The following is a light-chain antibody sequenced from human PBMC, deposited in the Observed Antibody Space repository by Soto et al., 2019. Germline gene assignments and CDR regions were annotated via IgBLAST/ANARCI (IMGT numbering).Light chain of an antibody. CDR3: MQGTHWPRT. CDR1: RSLVYSDGNTY. Sequence: DAVVTQSPLSLPVTVGQPASISCRSSRSLVYSDGNTYLAWLQQRPGQAPRRLIYKVSYRDSGVPDRFSGSGSGTDFTLKISRVEAEDVGFYYCMQGTHWPRTFGQGTKLEIK. J-gene: IGKJ2*01. V-gene: IGKV2-30*01. CDR2: KVS.